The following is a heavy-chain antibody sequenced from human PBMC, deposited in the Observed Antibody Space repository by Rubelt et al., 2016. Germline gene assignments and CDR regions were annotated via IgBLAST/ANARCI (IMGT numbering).Heavy chain of an antibody. V-gene: IGHV3-53*01. Sequence: EVQLVESGGGLVQPGGSLRLSCAASGFTVSRNYMSWVRQAPGKGMEWVSVIYRGCSTYYSGLVKGRFTISRDNSKNCLYRQVNSLRAEDTAVYYGVRDPEAGYSYGSWGQGTLVTVSS. CDR2: IYRGCST. J-gene: IGHJ5*02. CDR1: GFTVSRNY. CDR3: VRDPEAGYSYGS. D-gene: IGHD5-18*01.